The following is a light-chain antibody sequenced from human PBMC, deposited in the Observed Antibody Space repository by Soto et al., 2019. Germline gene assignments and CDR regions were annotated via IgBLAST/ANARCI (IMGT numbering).Light chain of an antibody. CDR3: QQYNNWPPLT. Sequence: EIVMTQSPATLSVSPGDRATLSCRASQSVSSIAWYQQKPGQPPRLLIYGASRRATNIPARFSGGGSDTEFTLTISTLQSEDFAVYYCQQYNNWPPLTFGGGTKVEIK. CDR2: GAS. J-gene: IGKJ4*01. V-gene: IGKV3-15*01. CDR1: QSVSS.